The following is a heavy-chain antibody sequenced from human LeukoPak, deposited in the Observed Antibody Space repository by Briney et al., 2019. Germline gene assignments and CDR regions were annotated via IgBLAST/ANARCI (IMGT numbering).Heavy chain of an antibody. CDR2: IYYSGST. CDR3: ASNGFIAARGSFDI. V-gene: IGHV4-59*01. CDR1: GGSISSYY. Sequence: KPSETLSLTCTVSGGSISSYYWSWIRQPPGKGLEWIGYIYYSGSTNYNPSLKSRVTISVDTSKNQFSLKLSSVTAADTAVYYCASNGFIAARGSFDIWGQGTMVTVSS. J-gene: IGHJ3*02. D-gene: IGHD6-6*01.